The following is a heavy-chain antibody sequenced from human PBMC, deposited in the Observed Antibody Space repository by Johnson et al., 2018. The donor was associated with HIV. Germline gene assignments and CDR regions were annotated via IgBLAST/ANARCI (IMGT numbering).Heavy chain of an antibody. J-gene: IGHJ3*02. CDR1: GFTFSSYG. V-gene: IGHV3-33*08. Sequence: QVQLVESGGGVVQPGRSLRLSCAASGFTFSSYGMHWVRQAPGKGLEWVAVIWYDGSNKYYADSVKGRFTISRDKAKNTLHLQMNNLRAEDTGVYYCARVNYDSSGSFDIWGQGTMVTVSS. D-gene: IGHD3-22*01. CDR3: ARVNYDSSGSFDI. CDR2: IWYDGSNK.